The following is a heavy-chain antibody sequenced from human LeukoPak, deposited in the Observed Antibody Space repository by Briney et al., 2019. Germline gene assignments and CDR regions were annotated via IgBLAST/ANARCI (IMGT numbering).Heavy chain of an antibody. CDR3: ARGFWIAAAPTD. CDR2: INHSGST. V-gene: IGHV4-34*01. CDR1: GFTFSSYS. D-gene: IGHD6-13*01. Sequence: GSLRLSCAASGFTFSSYSMNWVRQAPGKGLEWIGEINHSGSTNYNPSLKSRVTISVDTSKNQFSLKLSSVTAADTAVYYCARGFWIAAAPTDWGQGTLVTVSS. J-gene: IGHJ4*02.